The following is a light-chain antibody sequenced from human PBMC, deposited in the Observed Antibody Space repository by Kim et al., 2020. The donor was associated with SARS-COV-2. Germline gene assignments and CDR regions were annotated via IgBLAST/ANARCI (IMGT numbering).Light chain of an antibody. CDR2: EDN. V-gene: IGLV6-57*03. Sequence: GKTVTISGTRNSGSIASNDVQWYQQRPGSAPTTVIYEDNQRPSGVPDRFSGSIDSSSNSASLTISGLKTEDEADYYCQSYDSSNVVFGGGTQLTVL. CDR1: SGSIASND. J-gene: IGLJ2*01. CDR3: QSYDSSNVV.